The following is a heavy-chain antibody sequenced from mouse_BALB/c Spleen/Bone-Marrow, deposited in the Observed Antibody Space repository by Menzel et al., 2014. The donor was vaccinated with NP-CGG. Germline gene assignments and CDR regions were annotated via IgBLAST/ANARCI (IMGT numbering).Heavy chain of an antibody. V-gene: IGHV1-14*01. J-gene: IGHJ2*01. D-gene: IGHD1-2*01. Sequence: EVQLQQPGPELVKPGASVKMSCKASGYTFTSYVMHWVKQKPGQGLEWIGYINPYNDGSKYNEKFKGKATLTSDKSSSTAYMELSSLTSEDSAVYYCARYYYGYYFDYWGQGTTLTVSS. CDR2: INPYNDGS. CDR1: GYTFTSYV. CDR3: ARYYYGYYFDY.